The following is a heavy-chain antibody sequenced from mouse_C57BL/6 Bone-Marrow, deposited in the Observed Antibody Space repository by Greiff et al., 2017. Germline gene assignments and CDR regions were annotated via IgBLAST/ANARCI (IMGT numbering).Heavy chain of an antibody. V-gene: IGHV1-81*01. J-gene: IGHJ3*01. CDR3: ARLGYPGLVAY. CDR2: IYPRSGNT. D-gene: IGHD3-1*01. CDR1: GYTFTSYG. Sequence: QVQLQQSEAELARPGASVKLSCKASGYTFTSYGISWVKQRTGQGLEWIGEIYPRSGNTYYNEKFKGKATLTADKSSSTAYMELRSLTSEDSAVYLCARLGYPGLVAYWGQGTLVTVSA.